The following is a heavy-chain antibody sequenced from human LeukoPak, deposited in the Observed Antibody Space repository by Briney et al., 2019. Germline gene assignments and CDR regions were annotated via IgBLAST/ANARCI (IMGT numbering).Heavy chain of an antibody. V-gene: IGHV3-23*01. J-gene: IGHJ4*02. CDR3: AKDGNQWIQPLNY. CDR2: ISGSGGST. CDR1: GFTFSSYA. D-gene: IGHD5-18*01. Sequence: GGSLILSCAASGFTFSSYAMGWVRQAPGKGLEWVSAISGSGGSTYYADSVKGRFTISRDNSKNTLYLQMNSLRAEDTAVYYCAKDGNQWIQPLNYWGQGTLVTVSS.